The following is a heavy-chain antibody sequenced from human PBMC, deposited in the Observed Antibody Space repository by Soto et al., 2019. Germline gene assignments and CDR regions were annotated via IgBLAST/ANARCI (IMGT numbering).Heavy chain of an antibody. D-gene: IGHD5-12*01. V-gene: IGHV3-11*01. Sequence: GGSLRLSCAASGFTFSDYYMSWIRQAPGKGLDWVSSITSNGDMKYYADSVKGRFTISRDNAKQSLHLQMNSLRAEGTAVYYCATGGGRYNDYWGQGTLVTVSS. CDR2: ITSNGDMK. CDR1: GFTFSDYY. J-gene: IGHJ4*02. CDR3: ATGGGRYNDY.